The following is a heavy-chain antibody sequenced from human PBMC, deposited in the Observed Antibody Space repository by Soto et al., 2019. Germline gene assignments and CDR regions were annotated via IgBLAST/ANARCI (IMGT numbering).Heavy chain of an antibody. J-gene: IGHJ6*03. CDR3: AKFSGHYGDFKNYYYYYMEV. Sequence: GGSLRLSCAASGFTFSSYAMSWVRQAPGKGLEWVSAISGSGGSTYYADSVKGRFTISRDNSKNTLYLQMNSLRAEDTAVYYCAKFSGHYGDFKNYYYYYMEVWGKGTTVPVS. CDR1: GFTFSSYA. D-gene: IGHD4-17*01. CDR2: ISGSGGST. V-gene: IGHV3-23*01.